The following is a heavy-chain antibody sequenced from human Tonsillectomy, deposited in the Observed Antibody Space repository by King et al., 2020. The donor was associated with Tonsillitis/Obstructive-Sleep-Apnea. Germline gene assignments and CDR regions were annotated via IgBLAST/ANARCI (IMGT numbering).Heavy chain of an antibody. Sequence: VQLVESGGGLIQPGGSLRPSCAASGFTVSSYYMSWVRQAPGKGLEWVSVIYSGGSTYYADSVKGRFTISRDNSKNTLYLQRNRLRAEDTAVYYCARKYYDIVTGYYEGDSFDYWGQGTLVTVSS. CDR1: GFTVSSYY. CDR2: IYSGGST. J-gene: IGHJ4*02. V-gene: IGHV3-53*01. CDR3: ARKYYDIVTGYYEGDSFDY. D-gene: IGHD3-9*01.